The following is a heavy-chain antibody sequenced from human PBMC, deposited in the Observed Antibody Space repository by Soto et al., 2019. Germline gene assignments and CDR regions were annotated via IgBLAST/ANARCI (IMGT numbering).Heavy chain of an antibody. CDR1: GGSISSSSYY. Sequence: QLQLQESGPGLVKPSETLSLTCTVSGGSISSSSYYWGWIRQPPGKGLVWIGSIYYSGSTYYNPSLKSRVTISVDTSKTQFSLKLSSVTAADTAVYYCARHYDYIWGSANWFDPWGQGTLVTVSS. D-gene: IGHD3-16*01. J-gene: IGHJ5*02. CDR2: IYYSGST. V-gene: IGHV4-39*01. CDR3: ARHYDYIWGSANWFDP.